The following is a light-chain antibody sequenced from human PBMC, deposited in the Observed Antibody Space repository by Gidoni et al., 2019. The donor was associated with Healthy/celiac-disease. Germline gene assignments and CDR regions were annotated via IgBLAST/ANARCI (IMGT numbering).Light chain of an antibody. CDR3: LLSVSVWV. Sequence: QAVVTQEPSLTVSPGGTVTLTCVSSTGAVTSGHYPDWFQQKPGQAPRTLISDTSNKHSWTPARFSGSLRGGKAALTLSGAQPEDEAEYYCLLSVSVWVFGGWTKLTVL. CDR1: TGAVTSGHY. J-gene: IGLJ3*02. V-gene: IGLV7-46*01. CDR2: DTS.